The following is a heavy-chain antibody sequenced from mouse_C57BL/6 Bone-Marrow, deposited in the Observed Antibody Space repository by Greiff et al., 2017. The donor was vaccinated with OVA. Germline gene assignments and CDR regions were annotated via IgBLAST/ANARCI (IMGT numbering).Heavy chain of an antibody. Sequence: QVQLQQPGAELVMPGASVKLSCKASGYTFTSYWMHWVKQRPGQGLEWIGEIDPSDSYTNYNQKFKGKSTLTVDTSSSTAYMQLSSLKSEDSAVYDCARSKGYYSNWRFAYWGQGTLVTVSA. J-gene: IGHJ3*01. CDR3: ARSKGYYSNWRFAY. CDR2: IDPSDSYT. CDR1: GYTFTSYW. D-gene: IGHD2-5*01. V-gene: IGHV1-69*01.